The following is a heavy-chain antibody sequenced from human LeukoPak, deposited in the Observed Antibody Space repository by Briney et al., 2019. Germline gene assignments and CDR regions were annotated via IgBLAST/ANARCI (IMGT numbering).Heavy chain of an antibody. CDR1: GFTFTSSA. CDR3: AACARSGGSCYPLY. Sequence: GASVKVSCKASGFTFTSSAVQWVRQARGQRLEWIGWIVVGSGNTNYAQKFQERVTITRDMSTSTAYMELSSLRSEDTAVYYCAACARSGGSCYPLYWGREPWSPSPQ. CDR2: IVVGSGNT. V-gene: IGHV1-58*01. D-gene: IGHD2-15*01. J-gene: IGHJ4*02.